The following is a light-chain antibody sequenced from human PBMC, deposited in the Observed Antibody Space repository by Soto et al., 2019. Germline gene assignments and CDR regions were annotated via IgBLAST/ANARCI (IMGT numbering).Light chain of an antibody. CDR1: QSISTW. V-gene: IGKV1-5*01. CDR3: QQYYTYST. Sequence: DIQMTQSPSTLSASVGDRFTVTFRASQSISTWLAWYQQKPGKAPKPLIFDASTLKTGVPSRFGGSGSGAEFNFTITGLQPDDFATYFCQQYYTYSTFGQGTRLEIK. CDR2: DAS. J-gene: IGKJ5*01.